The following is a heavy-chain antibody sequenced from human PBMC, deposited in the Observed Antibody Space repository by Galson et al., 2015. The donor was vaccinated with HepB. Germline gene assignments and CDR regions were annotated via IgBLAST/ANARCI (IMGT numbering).Heavy chain of an antibody. CDR1: GYTFTSYG. J-gene: IGHJ5*02. D-gene: IGHD1-26*01. CDR2: ISAYNGNT. CDR3: ARDDFEVGATQTRWFDP. V-gene: IGHV1-18*01. Sequence: VKVSCKASGYTFTSYGISWVRQAPGQGLEWMGWISAYNGNTNYAQKLQGRVTMTTDTSTSTAYMELRSLRSDDTAVYYCARDDFEVGATQTRWFDPWGQGTLVTVSS.